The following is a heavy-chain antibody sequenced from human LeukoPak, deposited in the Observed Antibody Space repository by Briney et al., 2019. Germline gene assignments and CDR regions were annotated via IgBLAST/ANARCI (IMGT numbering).Heavy chain of an antibody. CDR3: ARDHNVADV. Sequence: PGGSLRLSCVASGFTFSHYWTTWYRQAPGKGLEWVANLNQDGSIQAYGDSVRGRFTISRDNAKNSVYIQMNSLRVEDTAMYFCARDHNVADVWGRGTKVTVSS. CDR1: GFTFSHYW. V-gene: IGHV3-7*01. J-gene: IGHJ3*01. D-gene: IGHD2-8*01. CDR2: LNQDGSIQ.